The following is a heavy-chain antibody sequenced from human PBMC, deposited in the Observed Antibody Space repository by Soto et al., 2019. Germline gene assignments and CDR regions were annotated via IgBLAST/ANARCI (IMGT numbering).Heavy chain of an antibody. CDR2: IYYSGST. Sequence: PSETLSLTCTVSGGSISSSSYYWGWIRQPPGKGLEWIGSIYYSGSTYYNPSLKSRVTISVDTSKNQFSLKLSSVTAADTAVYYCARRGYDFWSGLSYGMDVWGQGTTVTVSS. CDR1: GGSISSSSYY. D-gene: IGHD3-3*01. V-gene: IGHV4-39*01. J-gene: IGHJ6*02. CDR3: ARRGYDFWSGLSYGMDV.